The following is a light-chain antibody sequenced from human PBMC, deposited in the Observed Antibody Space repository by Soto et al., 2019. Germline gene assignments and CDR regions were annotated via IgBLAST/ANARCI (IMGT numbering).Light chain of an antibody. Sequence: EIVLTQSPGTLSLSPGERATLSCRASQSLSGNYLAWYQQKPGQAPRFLIYGASNRATGIPDRFSGGGSGTDFALTISRPEPEDSAVDYCQQYGSSPITFGQGTRLEIK. CDR1: QSLSGNY. V-gene: IGKV3-20*01. CDR2: GAS. J-gene: IGKJ5*01. CDR3: QQYGSSPIT.